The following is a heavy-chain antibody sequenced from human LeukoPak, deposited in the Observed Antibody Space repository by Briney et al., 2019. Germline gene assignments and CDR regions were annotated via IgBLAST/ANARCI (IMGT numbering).Heavy chain of an antibody. D-gene: IGHD6-19*01. J-gene: IGHJ4*02. V-gene: IGHV4-38-2*02. CDR1: GYSISSGYY. CDR3: XXXFSRWLVVFDY. Sequence: SETLSLTCTVSGYSISSGYYWGWIRQPPGKGLEWIGSIYHSGSTYYNPSLKSRVTISVDTPNNQFSLKLSSLTAADTSGCYXXXXFSRWLVVFDYWGQGTLVTVSS. CDR2: IYHSGST.